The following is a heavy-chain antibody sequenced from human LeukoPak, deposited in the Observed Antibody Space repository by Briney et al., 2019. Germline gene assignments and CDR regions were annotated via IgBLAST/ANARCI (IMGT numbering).Heavy chain of an antibody. V-gene: IGHV3-30*03. CDR1: GFTFSSYG. CDR3: ASGSKWFGELIRRGEYYFDY. CDR2: ISYDGSNK. J-gene: IGHJ4*02. Sequence: GGSLRLSCAASGFTFSSYGMYWVRQAPGKGLEWVAVISYDGSNKYYADSVKGRFTISRDNSKNTLYLQMNSLRAEDTAVYYCASGSKWFGELIRRGEYYFDYWGQGTLVTVSS. D-gene: IGHD3-10*01.